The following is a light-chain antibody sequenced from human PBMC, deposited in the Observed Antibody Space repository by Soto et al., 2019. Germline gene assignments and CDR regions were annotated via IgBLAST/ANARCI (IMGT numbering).Light chain of an antibody. J-gene: IGLJ1*01. Sequence: QSVLTQPPSASGTPGQRVTISCSGSSSNIGSNTVNWFQQLPGTAPKLLIYSNNQRRSGVPDRFSGSKSGTSASLAISGLQSEDEADYYCAAWDDSLNAYVFGTGTKVTVL. CDR3: AAWDDSLNAYV. CDR1: SSNIGSNT. CDR2: SNN. V-gene: IGLV1-44*01.